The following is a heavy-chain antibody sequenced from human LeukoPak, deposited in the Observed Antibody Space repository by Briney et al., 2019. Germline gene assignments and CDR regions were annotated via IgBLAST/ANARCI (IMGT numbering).Heavy chain of an antibody. J-gene: IGHJ4*02. CDR3: ARTPSGYSYGYYPPFDY. D-gene: IGHD5-18*01. CDR2: IYDSGST. Sequence: PSETLSLTCTVSGGSINSYYWSWIRQPPGKGLEWIGYIYDSGSTNYNPSLKGRVTISVDTSKNQFSLKLSSVTAADTAVYSCARTPSGYSYGYYPPFDYWGQGTLVTVSS. V-gene: IGHV4-59*01. CDR1: GGSINSYY.